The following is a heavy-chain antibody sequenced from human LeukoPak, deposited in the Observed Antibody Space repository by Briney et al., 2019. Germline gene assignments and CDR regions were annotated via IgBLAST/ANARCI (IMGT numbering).Heavy chain of an antibody. CDR1: GFTLSIYQ. CDR2: ISSRSDDI. Sequence: PGGSLRLSCVASGFTLSIYQMNWVRQAPGKGPEWLSYISSRSDDIYYAESLKGRFAISRDNAKNSLFLQMDNLRDEDTGIYFCARGMPTRTFDLRGQGTLVTVSS. D-gene: IGHD1-14*01. V-gene: IGHV3-21*04. J-gene: IGHJ4*02. CDR3: ARGMPTRTFDL.